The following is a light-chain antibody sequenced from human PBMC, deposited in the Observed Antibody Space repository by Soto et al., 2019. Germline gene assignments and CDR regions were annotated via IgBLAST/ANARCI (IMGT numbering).Light chain of an antibody. CDR3: ETWDSNTRV. CDR1: SGHSSYI. V-gene: IGLV4-60*02. J-gene: IGLJ2*01. Sequence: QLVLTQSSSASASLGSSVKLTCTLSSGHSSYIIAWHHQQPGKAPRYLMKLEGSGSYNKGSGVPDRFSGSSSGADRYLTISNLQVEDEANYYCETWDSNTRVFGGGTQLTVL. CDR2: LEGSGSY.